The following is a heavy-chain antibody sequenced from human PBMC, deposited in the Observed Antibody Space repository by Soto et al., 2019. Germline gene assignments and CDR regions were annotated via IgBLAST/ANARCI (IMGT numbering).Heavy chain of an antibody. CDR2: IYYSGST. V-gene: IGHV4-31*03. CDR1: GGSISSGGYY. J-gene: IGHJ6*02. Sequence: SETLSLTCTVSGGSISSGGYYWSWIRQHPGKGLEWIGYIYYSGSTYYNPSLKSRVTISVDTSKNQFSLKLSSVTAADTAVYYCAREIGDYYGSGSSLGYGMDVWGQGTTVTV. CDR3: AREIGDYYGSGSSLGYGMDV. D-gene: IGHD3-10*01.